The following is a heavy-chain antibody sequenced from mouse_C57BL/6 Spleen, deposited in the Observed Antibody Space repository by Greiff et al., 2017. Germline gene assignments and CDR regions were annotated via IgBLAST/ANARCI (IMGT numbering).Heavy chain of an antibody. V-gene: IGHV5-17*01. J-gene: IGHJ3*01. CDR3: ARGYGSRGFAY. Sequence: EVKLQESGGGLVKPGGSLKLSCAASGFTFSDYGMHWVRQAPEKGLEWVAYISSGSSTIYYADTVKGRFTISRDNAKNTLFLQMTSLRSEDTAMYYCARGYGSRGFAYWGQGTLVTVSA. D-gene: IGHD1-1*01. CDR2: ISSGSSTI. CDR1: GFTFSDYG.